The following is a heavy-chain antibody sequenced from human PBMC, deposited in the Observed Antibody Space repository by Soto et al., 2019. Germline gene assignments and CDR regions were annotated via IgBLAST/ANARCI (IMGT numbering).Heavy chain of an antibody. CDR1: GYTFSSNG. V-gene: IGHV1-18*01. D-gene: IGHD4-17*01. J-gene: IGHJ4*02. Sequence: QVQLVQSGAEVKKPGASVKVSCKASGYTFSSNGISWVRQAPGQGLEWMGWISAYNGKTYYAQKLQGRVTMTTDTSTNTAYMEPRSLRSDDTAVYYCAKDLPFYGDSGGFFEYWGQGALVTVSS. CDR3: AKDLPFYGDSGGFFEY. CDR2: ISAYNGKT.